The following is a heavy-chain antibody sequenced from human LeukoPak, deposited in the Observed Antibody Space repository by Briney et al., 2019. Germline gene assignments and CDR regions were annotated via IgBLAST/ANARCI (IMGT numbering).Heavy chain of an antibody. D-gene: IGHD4-17*01. J-gene: IGHJ6*02. CDR2: IYSGGST. V-gene: IGHV3-53*01. CDR1: GFTVRSNY. Sequence: GGSLRLSCAASGFTVRSNYMSWVRQAPGKGLEWVSVIYSGGSTYYADSVKGRFTISRDNSKNTLYLQMNSLRAEDTAVYYCARGAVTTNYYYGMDVWGQGTTVTVSS. CDR3: ARGAVTTNYYYGMDV.